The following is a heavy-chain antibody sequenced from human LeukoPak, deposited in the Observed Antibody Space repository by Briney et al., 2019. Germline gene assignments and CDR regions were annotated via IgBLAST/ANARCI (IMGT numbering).Heavy chain of an antibody. J-gene: IGHJ4*02. V-gene: IGHV3-23*01. D-gene: IGHD2-21*02. CDR2: ICGSGSSGGST. Sequence: GGSLTLSCVASGFTFSSYAMSWVRQPPGKGLEWVSTICGSGSSGGSTYYADPVKVRFTISRDNSQNTLYLQMNSLRADDTAVYYCAKDISGGDFPDYWGERPLVTVSS. CDR3: AKDISGGDFPDY. CDR1: GFTFSSYA.